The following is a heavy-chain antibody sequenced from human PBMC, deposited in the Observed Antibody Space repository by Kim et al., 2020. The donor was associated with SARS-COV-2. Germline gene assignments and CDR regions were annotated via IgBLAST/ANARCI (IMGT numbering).Heavy chain of an antibody. CDR3: ARGMIVEYGMDV. D-gene: IGHD3-22*01. CDR1: GFIFSNYW. V-gene: IGHV3-74*01. Sequence: GGSLRLSFEVSGFIFSNYWMHWVRQAPGKGLVWVSRIYNDGTRTFYADSEKGRFTISRDNAKNTLYLQMNSLRAEDTAVYYCARGMIVEYGMDVWGQGTTVTVSS. J-gene: IGHJ6*02. CDR2: IYNDGTRT.